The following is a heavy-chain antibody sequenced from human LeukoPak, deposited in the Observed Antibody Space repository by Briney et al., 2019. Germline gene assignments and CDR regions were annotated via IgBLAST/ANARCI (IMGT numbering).Heavy chain of an antibody. CDR3: ARETSQKGAHYMDV. Sequence: SETLSLTCAVYIDSFSNYHWNWIRQTPAKGMEWIGEVNESGGTNISPSLRSRVILSVDTSKNQFSLKLISVTVADTAIYYCARETSQKGAHYMDVWGKGTTVTISS. V-gene: IGHV4-34*01. CDR1: IDSFSNYH. CDR2: VNESGGT. D-gene: IGHD3-16*01. J-gene: IGHJ6*03.